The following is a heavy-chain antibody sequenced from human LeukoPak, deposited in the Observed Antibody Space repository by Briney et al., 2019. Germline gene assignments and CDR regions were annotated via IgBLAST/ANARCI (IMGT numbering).Heavy chain of an antibody. D-gene: IGHD3-22*01. V-gene: IGHV5-51*01. CDR2: IYPGDSDT. Sequence: GESLQISCKGSGYSFTSYWIGWVRQMPGKGLEWMGIIYPGDSDTRYSPSFQGQVTISADKSISTAYLQWSSLKASDTAMYYCARPTLYYYDSSGSGAFDIWGQGTMVTVSS. CDR1: GYSFTSYW. CDR3: ARPTLYYYDSSGSGAFDI. J-gene: IGHJ3*02.